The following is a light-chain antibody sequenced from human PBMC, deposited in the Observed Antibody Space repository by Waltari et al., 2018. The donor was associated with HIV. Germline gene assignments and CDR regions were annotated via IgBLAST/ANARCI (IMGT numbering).Light chain of an antibody. J-gene: IGLJ2*01. CDR1: SSDVGGYNY. CDR3: CSYAGSNTFVV. Sequence: QSALTQPRSVSGSPGQSVTISCTGTSSDVGGYNYVSWYQQHPGKAPKVMIYDVNKRPSGVSDRFSGSKSGNTASLTISGLQAEDEADYYCCSYAGSNTFVVFGGGTKLTVL. CDR2: DVN. V-gene: IGLV2-11*01.